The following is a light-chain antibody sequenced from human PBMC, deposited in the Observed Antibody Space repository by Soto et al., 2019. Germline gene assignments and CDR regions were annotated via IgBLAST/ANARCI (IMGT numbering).Light chain of an antibody. CDR1: SSDVGDYNY. Sequence: SVLTQPASVSGSPGQSITISCTGTSSDVGDYNYVSWYQHHPGKAPKFLIYDVSNRPSGVSNRFSGSKSGYTASLTISGLQAEDEADYYCSSYTATDTHVIFGGGTKLTVL. CDR3: SSYTATDTHVI. CDR2: DVS. V-gene: IGLV2-14*03. J-gene: IGLJ2*01.